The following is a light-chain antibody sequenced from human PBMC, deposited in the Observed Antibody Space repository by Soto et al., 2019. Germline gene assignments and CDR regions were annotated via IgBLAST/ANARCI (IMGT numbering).Light chain of an antibody. CDR3: SSYTTRSTLV. J-gene: IGLJ1*01. CDR1: SSDVGIYNY. CDR2: EVS. V-gene: IGLV2-14*01. Sequence: QSALTQPPSVSGSPGQSIAISCTGSSSDVGIYNYVSWYQQHPGKVPKLIIYEVSNRPSGVSNRFSGSKSGNTASLTISGLQAEDEADYYCSSYTTRSTLVFGTGTKLTVL.